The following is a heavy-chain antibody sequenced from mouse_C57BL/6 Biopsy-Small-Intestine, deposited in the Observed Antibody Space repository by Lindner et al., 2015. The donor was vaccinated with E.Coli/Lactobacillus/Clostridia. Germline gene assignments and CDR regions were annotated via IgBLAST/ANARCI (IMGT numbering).Heavy chain of an antibody. CDR1: GYAFSSSW. D-gene: IGHD3-3*01. CDR2: IYPGDGDT. CDR3: ARGTRLDY. Sequence: VQLQESGPELVKPGASVKISCKASGYAFSSSWMNWVKQRPGKGLEWIGRIYPGDGDTNYNGKFKGKATLTADKSSSTAYMQLSSLTSEDSAVYFCARGTRLDYRGQGTTLTVSS. V-gene: IGHV1-82*01. J-gene: IGHJ2*01.